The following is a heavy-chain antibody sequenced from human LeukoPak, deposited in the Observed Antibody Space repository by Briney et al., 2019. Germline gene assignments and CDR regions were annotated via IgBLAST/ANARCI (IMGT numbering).Heavy chain of an antibody. CDR2: ISYDGSNK. J-gene: IGHJ5*02. D-gene: IGHD6-13*01. CDR1: GFTFSSYG. V-gene: IGHV3-30*03. CDR3: ARDLLAAAATEDWFDP. Sequence: GGSLRLSCAASGFTFSSYGMHWVRQAPGKGLEWVAVISYDGSNKYYADSVKGRFTISRGNSKNTLNLQMDSLRAEDTAVYYCARDLLAAAATEDWFDPWGQGTLVTVSS.